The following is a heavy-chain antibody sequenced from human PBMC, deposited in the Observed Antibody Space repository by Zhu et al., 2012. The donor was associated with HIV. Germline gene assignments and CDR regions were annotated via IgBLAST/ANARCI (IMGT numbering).Heavy chain of an antibody. Sequence: QVQLQESGPGLVKPSETLSLTCTVSGGSMSSHYWNWIRQPPGKGLQWIGYMYSSGSTKYNFSLKSRVAISLDTSNNQFSLTLSSVTTADTAVYYCARSVKGQLVFDSWGQGALGHRLL. J-gene: IGHJ4*02. CDR1: GGSMSSHY. CDR3: ARSVKGQLVFDS. V-gene: IGHV4-59*11. CDR2: MYSSGST. D-gene: IGHD1-1*01.